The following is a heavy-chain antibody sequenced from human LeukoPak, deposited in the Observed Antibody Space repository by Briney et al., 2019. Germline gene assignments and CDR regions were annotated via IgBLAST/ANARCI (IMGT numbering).Heavy chain of an antibody. CDR1: GGSISSSSYY. Sequence: SETLSLTCTVSGGSISSSSYYWGWIRQPPGKGLEWIGSIFYSGSTYYNPSLKSRVTISVDASKNQFSLKLSSVTAADTAVYYCARGAYDFWSGYYKGNWFDPWGQGTLVTVSS. CDR2: IFYSGST. CDR3: ARGAYDFWSGYYKGNWFDP. D-gene: IGHD3-3*01. J-gene: IGHJ5*02. V-gene: IGHV4-39*07.